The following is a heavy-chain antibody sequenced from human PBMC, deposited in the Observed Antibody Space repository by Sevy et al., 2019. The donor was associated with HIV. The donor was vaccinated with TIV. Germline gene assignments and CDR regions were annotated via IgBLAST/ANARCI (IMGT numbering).Heavy chain of an antibody. CDR3: ARAYSSWFGTVHY. Sequence: GGSLRLSCAASGFIFSTYSMHWVRQAPGKGLEWVAAISYDGNNKYYADSVKGRFTISRDNPKNTLFLQVNSLRPEDTAVYYCARAYSSWFGTVHYWGQGTLDTVSS. CDR2: ISYDGNNK. J-gene: IGHJ4*02. V-gene: IGHV3-30-3*01. D-gene: IGHD6-13*01. CDR1: GFIFSTYS.